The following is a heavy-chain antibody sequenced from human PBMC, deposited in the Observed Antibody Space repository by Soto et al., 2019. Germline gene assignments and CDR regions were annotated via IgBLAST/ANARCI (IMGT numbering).Heavy chain of an antibody. Sequence: SETLSLTCAVYGGSFSGYYWTWIRQPPGTGLEWIGEINHSGSTNYNPSLKSRVTISVDTSKNQFSLKLTSVTAADTAVYYCAKFTHPGPYSSGYYFPSAIDYWGQGTLVTVSS. V-gene: IGHV4-34*01. J-gene: IGHJ4*02. CDR3: AKFTHPGPYSSGYYFPSAIDY. CDR2: INHSGST. CDR1: GGSFSGYY. D-gene: IGHD3-22*01.